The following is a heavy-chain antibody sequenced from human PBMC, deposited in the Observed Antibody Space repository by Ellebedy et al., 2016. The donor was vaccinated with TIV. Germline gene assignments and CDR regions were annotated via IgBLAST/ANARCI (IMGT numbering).Heavy chain of an antibody. CDR1: ADSISSNTHY. V-gene: IGHV4-39*01. D-gene: IGHD3-10*01. J-gene: IGHJ4*02. CDR2: IYYSGAT. CDR3: ARHYESYYLGTYYFDS. Sequence: MPSETLSLTCTVSADSISSNTHYWGWVRQPPGKGLEWIGNIYYSGATYYNPSLKSRVTIKVDTVKRQFSLRLSSVTAADTAVYFCARHYESYYLGTYYFDSWGLGRLVTVSS.